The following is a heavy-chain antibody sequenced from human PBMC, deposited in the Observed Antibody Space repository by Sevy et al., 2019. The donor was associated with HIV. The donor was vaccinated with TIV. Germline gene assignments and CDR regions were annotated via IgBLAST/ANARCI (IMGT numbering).Heavy chain of an antibody. CDR2: ITDSSSYI. J-gene: IGHJ4*02. Sequence: GGSLRLSCAASGFTFSDYNMNWVRQAPGKGLEWVSSITDSSSYIYHADSVKGRFTISRDNAKKSLYLQMNSLRAEDTAIYYCARDRRTLNYYGSSGYNYYSDYWGQGTLVTVSS. CDR1: GFTFSDYN. CDR3: ARDRRTLNYYGSSGYNYYSDY. D-gene: IGHD3-22*01. V-gene: IGHV3-21*01.